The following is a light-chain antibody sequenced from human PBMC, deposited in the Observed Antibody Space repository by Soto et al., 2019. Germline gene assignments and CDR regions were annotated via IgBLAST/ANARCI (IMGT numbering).Light chain of an antibody. CDR1: PSVIGTY. Sequence: EIVLTQSPGTLSLSPGDRATLSCMASPSVIGTYVAWSQQKPCQSPRLLIYRASSRATGIPDRFSGSGSGTDFTHAISRQEPEDFAVYFCQADGNARTFGQGTQVESK. CDR2: RAS. CDR3: QADGNART. J-gene: IGKJ1*01. V-gene: IGKV3-20*01.